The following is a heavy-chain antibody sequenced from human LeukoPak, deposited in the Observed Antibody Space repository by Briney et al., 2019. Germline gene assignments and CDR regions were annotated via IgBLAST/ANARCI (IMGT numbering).Heavy chain of an antibody. CDR3: ATGLTMVRGVIPDY. V-gene: IGHV1-24*01. Sequence: ASVKVSCKVSGYTLTELSMHWVRQAPGKGLEWMGGFDPEDGETIYAQKFQGRVTMTEDTSTDTAYMELSSLRSGDTAVYYCATGLTMVRGVIPDYWGQGTLVTVSS. CDR2: FDPEDGET. CDR1: GYTLTELS. D-gene: IGHD3-10*01. J-gene: IGHJ4*02.